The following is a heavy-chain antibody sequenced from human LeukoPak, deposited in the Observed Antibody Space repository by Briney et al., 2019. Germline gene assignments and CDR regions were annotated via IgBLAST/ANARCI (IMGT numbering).Heavy chain of an antibody. Sequence: GGSLRLSCAASGFKFSIYDIHWVRQVSGKSLEWVSSIGTIGDTFHPGSVKGRFTISRENAKNSLYLQMNDLRVGDTAVYYCARATVMGQTPVPGYMDVWGKGTTVTVSS. CDR1: GFKFSIYD. V-gene: IGHV3-13*01. J-gene: IGHJ6*03. CDR2: IGTIGDT. D-gene: IGHD4-17*01. CDR3: ARATVMGQTPVPGYMDV.